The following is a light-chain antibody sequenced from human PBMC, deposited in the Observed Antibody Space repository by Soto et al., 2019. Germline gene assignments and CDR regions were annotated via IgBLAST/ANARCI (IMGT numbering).Light chain of an antibody. Sequence: EIVLTQCPGTLTLSPEDIAALSCGATENVVSNYLAWYQQKPGQAPSLLIYAASTRATDVPARFSGSGSGTDFTLTISSLQPEDFALYYCQHHSHPPLTFGAGTKVDIK. J-gene: IGKJ4*01. V-gene: IGKV3-20*02. CDR1: ENVVSNY. CDR3: QHHSHPPLT. CDR2: AAS.